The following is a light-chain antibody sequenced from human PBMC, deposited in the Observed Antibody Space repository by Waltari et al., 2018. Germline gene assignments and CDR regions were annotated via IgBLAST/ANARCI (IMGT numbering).Light chain of an antibody. CDR2: EDN. CDR1: SGNIANNY. CDR3: QSYDSSNPHVI. J-gene: IGLJ2*01. V-gene: IGLV6-57*01. Sequence: NFMLTQPHSVSESPGQMVTLSCTRSSGNIANNYVQRYQQRPGRFPTTVIYEDNQRPSGVPDRFSGSIDISSNSASLTISGLKTEDEADYYCQSYDSSNPHVIFGGGTKLTVL.